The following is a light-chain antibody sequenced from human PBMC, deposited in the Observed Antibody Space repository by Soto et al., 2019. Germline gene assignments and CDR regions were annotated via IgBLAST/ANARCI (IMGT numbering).Light chain of an antibody. CDR1: QSVSRH. CDR3: QQYNDWPPWT. J-gene: IGKJ1*01. Sequence: EIVLTQSPGTLSLSPGERATLSCRASQSVSRHLAWYQHKPGQAPRLLISDASHRATGVPPRFSGSGSGTDFTLTISSLQSEDFAVYYCQQYNDWPPWTFGQGTKVDIK. CDR2: DAS. V-gene: IGKV3-15*01.